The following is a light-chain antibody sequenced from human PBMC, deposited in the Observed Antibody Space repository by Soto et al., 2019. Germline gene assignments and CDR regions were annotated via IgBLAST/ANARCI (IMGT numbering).Light chain of an antibody. CDR1: NIGSKS. CDR2: YDR. J-gene: IGLJ3*02. Sequence: SYELTQPPSVSVAPGKTATITCGGNNIGSKSGHWYQQKPGQAPVLVIFYDRVRPSGIPERFSGSNSGNTATLTISRVEAGDEAEYYCQVWDSSSDHRVFGGGTKLTVL. CDR3: QVWDSSSDHRV. V-gene: IGLV3-21*04.